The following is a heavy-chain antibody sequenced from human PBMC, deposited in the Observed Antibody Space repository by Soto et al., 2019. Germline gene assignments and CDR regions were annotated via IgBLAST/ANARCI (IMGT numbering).Heavy chain of an antibody. V-gene: IGHV3-53*01. Sequence: HPGGSLRLSCAASGFTVSSNYMSWVRQAPGKGLEWASVIYSGGSTYYADSVKGRFTISRDNSKNTLYLQMNSLRAEDTAVYYCAREKRQDYDFWSGYYFDYWGQGTLVTVSS. J-gene: IGHJ4*02. D-gene: IGHD3-3*01. CDR3: AREKRQDYDFWSGYYFDY. CDR2: IYSGGST. CDR1: GFTVSSNY.